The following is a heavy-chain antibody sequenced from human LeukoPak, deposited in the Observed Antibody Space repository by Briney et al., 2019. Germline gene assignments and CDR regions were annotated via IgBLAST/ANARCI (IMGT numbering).Heavy chain of an antibody. CDR3: ATEYSSSYNWFNP. D-gene: IGHD6-6*01. CDR2: IKSKTNGGTT. CDR1: GFTFSRYW. J-gene: IGHJ5*02. Sequence: GESLRLSCAASGFTFSRYWMGWVRQAPGKGLEWVGRIKSKTNGGTTDYPAPVKGRFTISRDDSKNTLYLQMNSLKIEDTAVYYCATEYSSSYNWFNPWGQGTLVTVSS. V-gene: IGHV3-15*01.